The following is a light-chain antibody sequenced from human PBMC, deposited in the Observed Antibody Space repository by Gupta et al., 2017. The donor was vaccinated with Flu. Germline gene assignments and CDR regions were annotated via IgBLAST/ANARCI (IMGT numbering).Light chain of an antibody. Sequence: DNQLTPSPSFPSSSVGGRVTITCRASQDSGSSLDWYQQKPGKAPKLLIYAASTLQSGVPSTFSGSGCGTEFTLTISSLQPEDVATYYCQQLNSDTSYSFGQGTKLEIK. CDR2: AAS. J-gene: IGKJ2*03. CDR1: QDSGSS. V-gene: IGKV1-9*01. CDR3: QQLNSDTSYS.